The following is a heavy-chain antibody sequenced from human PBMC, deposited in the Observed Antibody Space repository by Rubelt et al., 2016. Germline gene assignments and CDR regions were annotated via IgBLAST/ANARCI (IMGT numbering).Heavy chain of an antibody. J-gene: IGHJ4*02. D-gene: IGHD3-22*01. CDR1: GDSVSSYY. V-gene: IGHV4-59*02. Sequence: QLQLQESGPGLVKPSETLSLTCTVSGDSVSSYYWSWIRQPPGKGLEWIGYIYYSGSTTYNPSLKSRVTISLDTSKNQFFVIMSFGSAADTAMYYCARSDSSGYYFVYWGPGTRVTVSS. CDR2: IYYSGST. CDR3: ARSDSSGYYFVY.